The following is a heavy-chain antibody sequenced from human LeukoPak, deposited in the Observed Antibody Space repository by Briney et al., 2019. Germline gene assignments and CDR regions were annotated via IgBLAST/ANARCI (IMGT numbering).Heavy chain of an antibody. CDR3: VRHLGYCSTTTCYPWFDP. J-gene: IGHJ5*02. CDR2: IYHSGNT. V-gene: IGHV4-59*01. Sequence: PSETLSLTCTVSGGSISSYYWSWIRQPPGKGLEWIGNIYHSGNTNYNPSLKSRVTLSADTSRNQISLKLSSVTTADTAVYYCVRHLGYCSTTTCYPWFDPWGQGTLVTVSS. D-gene: IGHD2-2*01. CDR1: GGSISSYY.